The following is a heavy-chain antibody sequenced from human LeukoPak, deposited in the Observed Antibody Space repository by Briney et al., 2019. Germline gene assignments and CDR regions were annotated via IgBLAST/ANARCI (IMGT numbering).Heavy chain of an antibody. CDR1: GGSVSNYY. Sequence: SETLSLTCTVSGGSVSNYYWSWIRQSPGKGLEWIGYIYYTETSYNPSLKSRVTISADTSKNQFSLKLYSVTAADTAVYYCASTRVYGSGSYSDYWGQGTLVTVSS. D-gene: IGHD3-10*01. V-gene: IGHV4-59*02. J-gene: IGHJ4*02. CDR3: ASTRVYGSGSYSDY. CDR2: IYYTET.